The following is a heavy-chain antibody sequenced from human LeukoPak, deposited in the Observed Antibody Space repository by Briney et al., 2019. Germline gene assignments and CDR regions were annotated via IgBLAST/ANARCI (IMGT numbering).Heavy chain of an antibody. D-gene: IGHD2/OR15-2a*01. CDR2: IKEDGSDK. J-gene: IGHJ4*02. CDR3: ARDRSMGNTVLDY. V-gene: IGHV3-7*01. CDR1: GFTLRTYW. Sequence: GGSLRLSCVASGFTLRTYWMNWVRQAPGKGLEWVATIKEDGSDKFYVDSVKGRFTISRDNAKNSLYLQMNSLRAEDTAVYYCARDRSMGNTVLDYWGQGILVTVSS.